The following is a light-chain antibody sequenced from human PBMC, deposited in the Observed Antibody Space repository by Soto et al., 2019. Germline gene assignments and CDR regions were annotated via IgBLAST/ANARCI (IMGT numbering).Light chain of an antibody. CDR1: SSNIGSNS. CDR2: STN. CDR3: AAWDDSLNGHGV. V-gene: IGLV1-44*01. Sequence: QSALTQPPSASGTPGQRVTISCSGSSSNIGSNSVNWYQQLPGTAPKLLIYSTNQRPSGVPDRFSGSKSGTSASLAISGLQSEDEADYYCAAWDDSLNGHGVFGGGTKLTVL. J-gene: IGLJ3*02.